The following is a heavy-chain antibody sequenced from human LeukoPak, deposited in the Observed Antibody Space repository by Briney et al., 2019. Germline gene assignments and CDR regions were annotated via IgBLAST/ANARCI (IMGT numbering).Heavy chain of an antibody. Sequence: KPGGSLRLSCAASGFTFSDYYMNWNRQAPGKGLEWVSYISSSGTTTYYADSVKGRFTISRDNAKNSLYLQMNSLRAEDTALYYCAKGGQLADYWGQGTLVTVSS. CDR2: ISSSGTTT. J-gene: IGHJ4*02. CDR3: AKGGQLADY. D-gene: IGHD6-13*01. CDR1: GFTFSDYY. V-gene: IGHV3-11*01.